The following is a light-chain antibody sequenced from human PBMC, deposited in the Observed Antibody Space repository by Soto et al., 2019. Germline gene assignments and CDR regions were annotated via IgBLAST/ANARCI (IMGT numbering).Light chain of an antibody. CDR3: QQYNTSPRT. J-gene: IGKJ1*01. Sequence: IVLTQSPATLSVSPGERATLSCRASQNISSNLAWYQQKPGQAPRLLIYGASTRATGVPARLSGSGSGTEFTLTISSLQSEDSAIFYRQQYNTSPRTFGQGTKVDIK. CDR2: GAS. CDR1: QNISSN. V-gene: IGKV3-15*01.